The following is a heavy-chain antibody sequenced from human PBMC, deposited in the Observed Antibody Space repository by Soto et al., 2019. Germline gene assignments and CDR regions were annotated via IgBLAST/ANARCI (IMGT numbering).Heavy chain of an antibody. CDR1: GYTFTSYG. J-gene: IGHJ4*02. CDR2: VGTMNTNT. D-gene: IGHD3-22*01. CDR3: ARELNTDRSAYYSFAY. V-gene: IGHV1-18*01. Sequence: QVQLVQSGPEVKMPGASVKVSCKTSGYTFTSYGLAWLRQAPGQRPEWMGWVGTMNTNTNYAEKFQGRVTMTTDTSTTTTYLELTSLRSDDTAVYYCARELNTDRSAYYSFAYWGQGTLVTVSS.